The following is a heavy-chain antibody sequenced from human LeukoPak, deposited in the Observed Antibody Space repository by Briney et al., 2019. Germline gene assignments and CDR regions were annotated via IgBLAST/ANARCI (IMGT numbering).Heavy chain of an antibody. Sequence: PGRSLRLSCAASGFTFDGYAMHWVQQAPGKGLEWVSGISWNSGSIGYADSVKGRFTISRDNAKNSLYLQMNSLRAEDTAMYYCARLLGESTIYDLWGQGTLVTVSS. V-gene: IGHV3-9*01. CDR3: ARLLGESTIYDL. D-gene: IGHD3-16*01. CDR1: GFTFDGYA. J-gene: IGHJ5*02. CDR2: ISWNSGSI.